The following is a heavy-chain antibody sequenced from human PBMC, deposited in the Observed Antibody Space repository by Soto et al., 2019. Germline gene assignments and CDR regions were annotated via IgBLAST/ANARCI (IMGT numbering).Heavy chain of an antibody. CDR3: ARDPRYCSGGSCYVDY. V-gene: IGHV3-21*01. CDR1: GFTFRSYS. CDR2: ISNSRSYI. D-gene: IGHD2-15*01. Sequence: GSLRLSCAASGFTFRSYSMNWVRQAPGKGLEWVPTISNSRSYIYYADQVKGRFTISRDKAKNSLYLQMNSLRAEDTAVYYCARDPRYCSGGSCYVDYWGQGTLVTVSS. J-gene: IGHJ4*02.